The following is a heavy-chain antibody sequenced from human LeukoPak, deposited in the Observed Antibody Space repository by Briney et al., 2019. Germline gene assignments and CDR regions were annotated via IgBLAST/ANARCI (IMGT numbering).Heavy chain of an antibody. CDR3: ARDREYCSGTSCTAKNWFDP. J-gene: IGHJ5*02. V-gene: IGHV3-30*04. Sequence: GGSLRHSCAASGLPFNNYALHWVRQAPGKALEWVAFISYDGSVKHYAESAKGRFTISRDNSKNNLYLQMNSLRAEDTAVYYCARDREYCSGTSCTAKNWFDPWGQGTLVTVSS. CDR1: GLPFNNYA. D-gene: IGHD2-2*01. CDR2: ISYDGSVK.